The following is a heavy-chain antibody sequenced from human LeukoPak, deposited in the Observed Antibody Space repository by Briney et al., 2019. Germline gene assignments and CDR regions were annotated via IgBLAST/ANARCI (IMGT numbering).Heavy chain of an antibody. CDR3: ARVFAHGWSDY. CDR1: GGSISPDY. D-gene: IGHD3-3*01. CDR2: IYYSGTT. Sequence: SETLSLTCTVSGGSISPDYWSWTRQPPGGGLEWIGYIYYSGTTKYNPSLKSRVTISVDTSKNQFSLKLKSVTAADTAVYYCARVFAHGWSDYWGQGALVTVSS. J-gene: IGHJ4*02. V-gene: IGHV4-59*01.